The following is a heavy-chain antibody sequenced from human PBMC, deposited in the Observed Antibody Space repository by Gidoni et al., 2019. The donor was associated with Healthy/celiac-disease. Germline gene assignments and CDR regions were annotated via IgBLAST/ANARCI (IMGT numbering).Heavy chain of an antibody. CDR2: ISGSGGST. J-gene: IGHJ4*02. D-gene: IGHD3-9*01. V-gene: IGHV3-23*01. CDR3: AKYLTGYYSNFDY. Sequence: EVQLLESGGGLVQPGGSLRLSCAASGFTFSSYAMSWVRQAPGKGLGWVSEISGSGGSTYYEDSVKGRFTISRDNSKNTLYLQMNSLRAEDTAVYYCAKYLTGYYSNFDYWGQGTLVTVSS. CDR1: GFTFSSYA.